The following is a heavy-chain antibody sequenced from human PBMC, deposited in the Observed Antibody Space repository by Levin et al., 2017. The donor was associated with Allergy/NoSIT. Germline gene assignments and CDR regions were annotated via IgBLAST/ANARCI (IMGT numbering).Heavy chain of an antibody. D-gene: IGHD2-2*01. CDR2: IFYSGRT. J-gene: IGHJ3*02. V-gene: IGHV4-31*03. CDR1: GGSISTNDYY. Sequence: SETLSLTCSVSGGSISTNDYYWSWIRQHPGKGLEWIGYIFYSGRTYHNPSLTSRIAISLDTSQNQFSLRLYSLTAADTALYYCARLLGSTGANTFEIWGQGIMVTVSS. CDR3: ARLLGSTGANTFEI.